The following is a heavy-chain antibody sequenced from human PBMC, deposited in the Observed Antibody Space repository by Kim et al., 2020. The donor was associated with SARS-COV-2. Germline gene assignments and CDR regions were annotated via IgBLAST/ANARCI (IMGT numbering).Heavy chain of an antibody. CDR2: ISGSGGST. CDR3: AKAVTPLYYYYGMDV. CDR1: GFTFSSYA. Sequence: GGSLRLSCAASGFTFSSYAMSWVRQAPGKGLEWVSAISGSGGSTYYADSVKGRFTISRDNSKNTLYLQMNSLRAEDTAVYYCAKAVTPLYYYYGMDVWGQGTTVTVSS. V-gene: IGHV3-23*01. J-gene: IGHJ6*02. D-gene: IGHD4-17*01.